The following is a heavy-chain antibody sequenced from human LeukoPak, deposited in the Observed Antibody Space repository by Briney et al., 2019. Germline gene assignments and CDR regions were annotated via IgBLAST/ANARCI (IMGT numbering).Heavy chain of an antibody. V-gene: IGHV1-18*01. D-gene: IGHD3-22*01. CDR1: GYTFTSYG. CDR3: ARDRDDSSGYNPGY. CDR2: ISAYNGNT. Sequence: GASVKVSCKASGYTFTSYGISWVRQAPGQGLEWMGWISAYNGNTNYAQKLQGRVTMTTDTSTSTAYMELSSLRSEDTAVYYCARDRDDSSGYNPGYWGQGTLVTVSS. J-gene: IGHJ4*02.